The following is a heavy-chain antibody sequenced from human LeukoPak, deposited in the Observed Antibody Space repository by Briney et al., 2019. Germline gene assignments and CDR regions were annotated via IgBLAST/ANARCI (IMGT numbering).Heavy chain of an antibody. J-gene: IGHJ4*02. Sequence: SETLSPTCTVSGGSISSGDYYWSWIRQPPGKGLEWIGYIYYSGSTYYNPSLKSRVTISVDTSKNQFSLKLSSVTAADTAVYYCARGLFSQDPFFDYWGQGTLVTVSS. CDR3: ARGLFSQDPFFDY. CDR1: GGSISSGDYY. V-gene: IGHV4-30-4*01. D-gene: IGHD3-10*02. CDR2: IYYSGST.